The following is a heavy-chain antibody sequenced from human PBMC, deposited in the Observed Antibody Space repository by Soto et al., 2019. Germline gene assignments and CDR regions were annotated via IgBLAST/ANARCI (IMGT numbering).Heavy chain of an antibody. Sequence: QVQLLQSGTEVKRPGSSVKVSCKTSGVSFNSYGFAWVRQAPGRGLEWVGQINPAYQLTNYEPSLQGRVIITANTPTRTAYMGLSGLTSEDTAVYFCARMRLATLDHWGQGTLVTVSS. V-gene: IGHV1-69*17. J-gene: IGHJ4*02. CDR1: GVSFNSYG. D-gene: IGHD2-21*01. CDR2: INPAYQLT. CDR3: ARMRLATLDH.